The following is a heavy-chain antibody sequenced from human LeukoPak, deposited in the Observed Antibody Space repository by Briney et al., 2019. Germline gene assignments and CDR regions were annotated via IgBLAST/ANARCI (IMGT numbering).Heavy chain of an antibody. CDR3: ARPRVGATTLDAFDI. V-gene: IGHV4-39*01. CDR1: GGSISSSSYY. Sequence: SETLSLTCTVSGGSISSSSYYWGWIRQPPGKGLEWIGSIYYSGSTYYNPSLKSRVTISVDTSKNQFSLKLSSVTAADTAVYYCARPRVGATTLDAFDIWGQGTMVTVSS. J-gene: IGHJ3*02. CDR2: IYYSGST. D-gene: IGHD1-26*01.